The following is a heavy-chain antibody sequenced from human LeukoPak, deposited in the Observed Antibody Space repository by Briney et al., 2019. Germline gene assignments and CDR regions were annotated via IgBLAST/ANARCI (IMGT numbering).Heavy chain of an antibody. CDR2: ISGSGGTT. V-gene: IGHV3-23*01. CDR3: VKGFRTYDSSGRLFDY. Sequence: QTGGSLRLSCEASGFTFGSYAMSWVRQAPGKGLEWVSAISGSGGTTNYADSVKGRLTISRDNSQNTLYLQMSSLRAEDTAVYYCVKGFRTYDSSGRLFDYWGQGTLVTVST. D-gene: IGHD3-22*01. CDR1: GFTFGSYA. J-gene: IGHJ4*02.